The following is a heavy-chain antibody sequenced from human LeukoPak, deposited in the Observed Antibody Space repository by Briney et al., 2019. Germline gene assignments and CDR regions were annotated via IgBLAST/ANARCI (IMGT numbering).Heavy chain of an antibody. CDR3: ARVLSPTVSHQRPDAFDI. V-gene: IGHV3-72*01. Sequence: PGGSLRLSCAASGFTFSDHYMDWVRQAPGKGLEWVGRTRNKADSYTTEYAASVKGRFTISRDDSKNSLYLQMNSLKTEDTAVYYCARVLSPTVSHQRPDAFDIWGQGTMVTVSS. D-gene: IGHD4-11*01. CDR2: TRNKADSYTT. CDR1: GFTFSDHY. J-gene: IGHJ3*02.